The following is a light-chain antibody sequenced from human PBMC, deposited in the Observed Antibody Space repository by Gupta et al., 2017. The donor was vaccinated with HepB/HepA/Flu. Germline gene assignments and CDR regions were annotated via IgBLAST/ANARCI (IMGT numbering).Light chain of an antibody. CDR2: GAS. J-gene: IGKJ4*01. CDR3: QQYGSSPPLT. Sequence: EIVLTQSPGTLSLSPGERATRSCRACQSVSSSYLAWYQQKPGPAPSLLIYGASSRATGIPDRFSGSGSGTDFTLTISRLGPEDFAVYYCQQYGSSPPLTFGGGTKVEIK. V-gene: IGKV3-20*01. CDR1: QSVSSSY.